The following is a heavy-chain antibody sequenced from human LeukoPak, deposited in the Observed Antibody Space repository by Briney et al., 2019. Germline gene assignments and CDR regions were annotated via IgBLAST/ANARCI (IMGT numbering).Heavy chain of an antibody. CDR3: ARGVKMATITGGGFDY. CDR1: GGTFSSYA. D-gene: IGHD5-24*01. Sequence: SVKVSCKASGGTFSSYAISWVRQAPGQGLDWMGGIIPIFGTANYAQKFQGRVTITTDESTSTADMELSSLRSEDTAVYYCARGVKMATITGGGFDYWGQGTLVTVSS. J-gene: IGHJ4*02. V-gene: IGHV1-69*05. CDR2: IIPIFGTA.